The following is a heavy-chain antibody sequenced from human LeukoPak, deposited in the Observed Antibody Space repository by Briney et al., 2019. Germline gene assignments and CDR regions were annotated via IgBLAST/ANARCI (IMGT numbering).Heavy chain of an antibody. Sequence: ASVKVSCKTSGYTFGTSGICWVRQAPGQGLEWMGWIRPDSRMTYYAQKVQGRVAMTADTSTRTAYLELRSLRSDDTAVYYCARDGPLGYFQDWGQGTLVTVSS. D-gene: IGHD3-10*01. CDR3: ARDGPLGYFQD. J-gene: IGHJ1*01. V-gene: IGHV1-18*01. CDR1: GYTFGTSG. CDR2: IRPDSRMT.